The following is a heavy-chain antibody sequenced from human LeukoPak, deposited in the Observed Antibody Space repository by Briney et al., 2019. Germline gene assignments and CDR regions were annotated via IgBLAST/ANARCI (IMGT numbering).Heavy chain of an antibody. V-gene: IGHV1-46*01. J-gene: IGHJ4*02. CDR1: GYTFTSYY. CDR2: INPSGGST. Sequence: VASVKVSCKASGYTFTSYYMHWVRQAPGQGLEWMGIINPSGGSTSYAQKFQGRVTMTRNTSISTAYMELSSLRSEDTAVYYCARGSSVGAVDYWGQGTLVTVSS. CDR3: ARGSSVGAVDY. D-gene: IGHD1-26*01.